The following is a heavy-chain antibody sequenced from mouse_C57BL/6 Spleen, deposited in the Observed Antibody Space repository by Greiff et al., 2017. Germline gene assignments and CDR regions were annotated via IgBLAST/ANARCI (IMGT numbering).Heavy chain of an antibody. D-gene: IGHD1-1*01. V-gene: IGHV6-3*01. CDR3: TNYYGSSYWYFDV. Sequence: EVKLVESGGGLVQPGGSMKLSCVASGFTFSNYWMNWVRQSPEKGLEWDAQIRLKSDNYATHYAESVKVRFTISRDDSKSSVYLQMNNLRAEDTGIYYCTNYYGSSYWYFDVWGTGTTVTVSS. J-gene: IGHJ1*03. CDR1: GFTFSNYW. CDR2: IRLKSDNYAT.